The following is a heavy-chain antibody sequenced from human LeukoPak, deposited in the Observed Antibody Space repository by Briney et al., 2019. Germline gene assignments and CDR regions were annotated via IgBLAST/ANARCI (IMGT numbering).Heavy chain of an antibody. CDR1: GYNVTEFF. D-gene: IGHD4-23*01. CDR3: STDFGLYGGNAENLDY. CDR2: FDPEHGEM. J-gene: IGHJ4*02. Sequence: ASVKVSCKVSGYNVTEFFMHWVRQAPGKGLEWMGGFDPEHGEMIYAQKFQGRVTMADDTSTDTAYMELSSLRSDDTAVYYCSTDFGLYGGNAENLDYWGQGTLVTVSS. V-gene: IGHV1-24*01.